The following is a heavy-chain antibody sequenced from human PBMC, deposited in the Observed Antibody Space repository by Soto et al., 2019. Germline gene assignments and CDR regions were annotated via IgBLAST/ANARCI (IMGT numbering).Heavy chain of an antibody. CDR2: INHSGST. CDR1: GGSFIGYY. Sequence: SETLSLTCAVYGGSFIGYYCIFIRQPPFKWLEWIGEINHSGSTNYNPSLKSRVTISVDTSKNQFSLKLSSVTAADTAVYYCARRRDYYYGMDVWGQGTTVTVSS. J-gene: IGHJ6*02. CDR3: ARRRDYYYGMDV. V-gene: IGHV4-34*01.